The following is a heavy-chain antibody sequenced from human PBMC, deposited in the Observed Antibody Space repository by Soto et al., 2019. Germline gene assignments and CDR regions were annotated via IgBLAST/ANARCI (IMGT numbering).Heavy chain of an antibody. D-gene: IGHD6-19*01. Sequence: QVQLVESGGDLVKVGGSLRLSCAASGFTFSDYWTSWIRQAPEKGLEWVAYISTRRSIIYYADSVKGRFTISRDEAKTSLYLQMNSPRAEDTATYYCARLVEHGSGWNEHWGQGTLVTVSS. CDR2: ISTRRSII. CDR3: ARLVEHGSGWNEH. CDR1: GFTFSDYW. J-gene: IGHJ4*02. V-gene: IGHV3-11*01.